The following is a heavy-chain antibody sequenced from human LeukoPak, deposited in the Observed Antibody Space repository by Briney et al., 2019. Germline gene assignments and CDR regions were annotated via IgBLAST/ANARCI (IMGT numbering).Heavy chain of an antibody. CDR3: AKERYGSSLESFDL. CDR2: INTSGGST. CDR1: GLTFSSYA. V-gene: IGHV3-23*01. J-gene: IGHJ3*01. D-gene: IGHD6-6*01. Sequence: GGSLRLSCAASGLTFSSYAMTWVRQAPGKGLEWVSGINTSGGSTYYADSVKGRFTISRDNSKNKLYLQMNSLRAEDTAVYYCAKERYGSSLESFDLWGQGTMVTVSS.